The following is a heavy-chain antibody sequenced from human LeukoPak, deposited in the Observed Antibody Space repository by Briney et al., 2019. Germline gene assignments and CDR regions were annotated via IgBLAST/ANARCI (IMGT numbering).Heavy chain of an antibody. CDR2: ISAYNGNT. J-gene: IGHJ4*02. Sequence: ASVKVSCKASGYTFTSYGISWVRQAPGQGLEWIGWISAYNGNTNYAQKLQGRVTMTTDTSTSTAYMELRSLRSDDTAVYYCARLYVDVWSGYYPEGYWGQGTLVTVSS. V-gene: IGHV1-18*01. CDR1: GYTFTSYG. D-gene: IGHD3-3*01. CDR3: ARLYVDVWSGYYPEGY.